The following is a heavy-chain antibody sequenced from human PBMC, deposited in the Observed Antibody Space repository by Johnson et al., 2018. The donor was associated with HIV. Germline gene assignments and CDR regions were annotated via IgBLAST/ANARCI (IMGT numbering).Heavy chain of an antibody. CDR1: EFTFSSYA. V-gene: IGHV3-30*04. D-gene: IGHD5-12*01. CDR2: ISSDGSGK. Sequence: VHLVESGRGVVQPGRSLRLSCAASEFTFSSYAFHWVRQAPGKGLEWVALISSDGSGKYYADSVKGRSTISRDNSKNTLYLQMHSLTPEDTAVSYCARGAVSGYVSVDAFHIWGQGTLVTVSS. J-gene: IGHJ3*02. CDR3: ARGAVSGYVSVDAFHI.